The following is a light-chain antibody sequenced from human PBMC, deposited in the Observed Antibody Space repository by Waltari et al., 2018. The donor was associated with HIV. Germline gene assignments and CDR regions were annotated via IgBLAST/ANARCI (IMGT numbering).Light chain of an antibody. CDR3: QQYGKWPHN. J-gene: IGKJ4*01. CDR2: GAS. V-gene: IGKV3-15*01. CDR1: ENVIIN. Sequence: IVMTQSPATLSVSPGERATLSCRASENVIINLAWYQQKPGQPPRPLLFGASTRATDIPARFSGSGSGTEFTLTINSLQPEDSAIYYCQQYGKWPHNFGGGTKVEVK.